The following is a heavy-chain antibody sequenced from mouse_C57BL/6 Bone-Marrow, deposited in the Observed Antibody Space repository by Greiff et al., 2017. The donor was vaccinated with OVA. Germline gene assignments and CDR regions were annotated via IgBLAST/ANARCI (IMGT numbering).Heavy chain of an antibody. J-gene: IGHJ1*03. CDR3: AGTWYSNYGYVGV. Sequence: VQLQQSGPVLVKPGASVKMSCKASGYTFTDYYMNWVKQSHGKSLEWIGVINPYNGGTSYNQKFKGKATLTVDKSSSTAYMELNSLTSEDSAVYYCAGTWYSNYGYVGVWGTGTTVTVAS. V-gene: IGHV1-19*01. CDR2: INPYNGGT. D-gene: IGHD2-5*01. CDR1: GYTFTDYY.